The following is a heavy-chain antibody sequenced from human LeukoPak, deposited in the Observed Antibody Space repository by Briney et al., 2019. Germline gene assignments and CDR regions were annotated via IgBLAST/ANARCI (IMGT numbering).Heavy chain of an antibody. CDR1: GGSISSYY. V-gene: IGHV4-59*01. D-gene: IGHD2-15*01. J-gene: IGHJ4*02. Sequence: SETLSLTCTVSGGSISSYYWSWIRQPPGKGLEWIGYIYYSGSTNYNPSLKSRVTISVDTSKNQFSLKLSSVTAADTAVYYCARLRMVVAATWGRYFDYWGQGTLVTVSS. CDR3: ARLRMVVAATWGRYFDY. CDR2: IYYSGST.